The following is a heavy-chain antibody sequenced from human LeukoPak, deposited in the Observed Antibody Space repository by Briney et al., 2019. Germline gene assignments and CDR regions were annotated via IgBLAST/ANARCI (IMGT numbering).Heavy chain of an antibody. D-gene: IGHD4-11*01. Sequence: SVKVSSTPSGYTFNPFYLHWVRQAPGQGLEWMGWINPNSGGTNYAQKFQGRVTMTRDTSISTAYMELSRLRSDDTAVYYCARWMATVTTPDYWGQGTLVTVSS. CDR3: ARWMATVTTPDY. CDR1: GYTFNPFY. J-gene: IGHJ4*02. V-gene: IGHV1-2*02. CDR2: INPNSGGT.